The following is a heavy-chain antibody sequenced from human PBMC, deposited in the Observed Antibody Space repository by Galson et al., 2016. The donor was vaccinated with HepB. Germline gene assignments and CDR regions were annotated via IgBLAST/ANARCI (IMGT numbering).Heavy chain of an antibody. CDR1: GFPFSTYD. CDR3: ASVSWYGDYRK. Sequence: TLRLSCAASGFPFSTYDMSWVRQAPGKGLEWVSGIKGNGDTTDYADSVKGRFTISRDKSKSTLYLQIDSLRADDTAVYYCASVSWYGDYRKWGQGTLVTVSS. D-gene: IGHD4-17*01. J-gene: IGHJ4*02. V-gene: IGHV3-23*01. CDR2: IKGNGDTT.